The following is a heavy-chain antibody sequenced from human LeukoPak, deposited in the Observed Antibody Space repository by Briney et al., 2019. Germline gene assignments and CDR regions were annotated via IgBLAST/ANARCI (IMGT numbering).Heavy chain of an antibody. V-gene: IGHV4-4*07. CDR2: IYTSGST. D-gene: IGHD6-13*01. Sequence: PSETLSLTCIVSGGSISSYYWSWIRQPAGKGLEWIGRIYTSGSTNYNPSLKSRVTMSVDTSKNQFSLKLSSVTAADTAVYYCARVVAAAKGHWFDPWGQGTLVTVSS. CDR3: ARVVAAAKGHWFDP. CDR1: GGSISSYY. J-gene: IGHJ5*02.